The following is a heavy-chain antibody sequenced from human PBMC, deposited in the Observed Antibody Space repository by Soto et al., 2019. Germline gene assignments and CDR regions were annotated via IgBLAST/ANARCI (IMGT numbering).Heavy chain of an antibody. V-gene: IGHV3-23*01. CDR2: ISAGGGNT. CDR3: AKDSVITPIGWFDP. Sequence: PGGSLRLSCEASGFTFSSYAMNWVRQAPGKGLEWVSAISAGGGNTYYADSVKGRFTISRDDSKDTLYLQMNSLRDEDTAVYYCAKDSVITPIGWFDPWGQGTLVTVSS. CDR1: GFTFSSYA. J-gene: IGHJ5*02. D-gene: IGHD1-20*01.